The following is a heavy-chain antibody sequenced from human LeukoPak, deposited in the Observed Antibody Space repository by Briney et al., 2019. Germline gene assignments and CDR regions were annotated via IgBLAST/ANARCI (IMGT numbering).Heavy chain of an antibody. CDR1: GFTFSDYW. Sequence: GGSLRLSCAASGFTFSDYWMAWVRQSPGKGLEWVANIKQDGNERKYVDSVRGRFTISRDNAKSSLFLQMSSLRVDDTAVYYCARGLFRYYDSSGYQDYWGQGTLVTVSS. CDR2: IKQDGNER. D-gene: IGHD3-22*01. V-gene: IGHV3-7*01. CDR3: ARGLFRYYDSSGYQDY. J-gene: IGHJ4*02.